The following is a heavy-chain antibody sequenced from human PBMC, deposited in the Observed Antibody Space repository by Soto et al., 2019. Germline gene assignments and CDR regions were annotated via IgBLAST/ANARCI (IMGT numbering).Heavy chain of an antibody. V-gene: IGHV1-8*01. CDR2: MEPSSGET. CDR1: GYSFTSLD. Sequence: QVQLVQSGAEVRAPGASVKVSCKASGYSFTSLDINWVRQTAGQGLEWMGWMEPSSGETGYAQKFHDRVTMTSDTSLTPAYMELTTLPSDDTAFYYCARGVTAGVDYWGQGTLVTVSS. CDR3: ARGVTAGVDY. D-gene: IGHD1-26*01. J-gene: IGHJ4*02.